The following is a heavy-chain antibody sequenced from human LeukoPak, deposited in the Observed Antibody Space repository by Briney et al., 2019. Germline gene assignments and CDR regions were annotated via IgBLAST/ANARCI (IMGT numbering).Heavy chain of an antibody. V-gene: IGHV4-38-2*02. CDR2: IYHSEST. CDR3: ARVYYSNSYDYWYFDL. Sequence: SETLSLTCTVSGYSISSGYYWGWIRQPPGKGLEWIGSIYHSESTYHNPSLKSRVTISLDTSKNQFSLKLTSVTAADTAVYYCARVYYSNSYDYWYFDLWGRGTLVTVS. D-gene: IGHD6-13*01. CDR1: GYSISSGYY. J-gene: IGHJ2*01.